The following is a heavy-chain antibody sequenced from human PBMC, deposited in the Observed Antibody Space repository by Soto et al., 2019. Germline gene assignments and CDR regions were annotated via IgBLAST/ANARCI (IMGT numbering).Heavy chain of an antibody. Sequence: SETLSLTCTVSGGSISSYYWSWIRQPPGKGLEWIGYIYYSGSTNYNPSLKSRITISVDTSKNQFSLKLSFVTVADTAVFYCARVNYYGSGSLYYFDYWGQGTLVTVSS. V-gene: IGHV4-59*01. CDR1: GGSISSYY. D-gene: IGHD3-10*01. CDR3: ARVNYYGSGSLYYFDY. J-gene: IGHJ4*02. CDR2: IYYSGST.